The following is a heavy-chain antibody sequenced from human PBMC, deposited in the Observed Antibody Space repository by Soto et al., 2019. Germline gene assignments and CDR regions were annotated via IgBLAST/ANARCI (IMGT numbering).Heavy chain of an antibody. Sequence: PSETLSLTCTVSGGSISGYYWSWIRQPPGKGLEWIGYIYYSGSTNYNPSLKSRVTISVDTSKNQFSLKLSSVTAADTAVYYCARGATYYDSFWPTPDYYYYGMDVWGQGTTVTVS. CDR1: GGSISGYY. CDR2: IYYSGST. V-gene: IGHV4-59*01. CDR3: ARGATYYDSFWPTPDYYYYGMDV. D-gene: IGHD3-3*01. J-gene: IGHJ6*02.